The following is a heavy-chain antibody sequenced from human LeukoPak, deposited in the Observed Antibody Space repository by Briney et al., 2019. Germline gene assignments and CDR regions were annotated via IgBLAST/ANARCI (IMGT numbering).Heavy chain of an antibody. V-gene: IGHV3-23*01. Sequence: PGGSLRLSCAAYGFTFSIYAMSWVRQAPGKGLEWVSAISGSGGSTYYADSVKGRFTISRDNSKNTLYLQMNSLRAEDTAVYYCAKIAYSSGWYDAFDIWGQGTMVTVSS. CDR2: ISGSGGST. CDR3: AKIAYSSGWYDAFDI. J-gene: IGHJ3*02. D-gene: IGHD6-19*01. CDR1: GFTFSIYA.